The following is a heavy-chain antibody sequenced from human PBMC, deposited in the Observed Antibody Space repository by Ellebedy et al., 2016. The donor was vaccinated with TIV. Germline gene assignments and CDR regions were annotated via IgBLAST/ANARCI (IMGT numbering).Heavy chain of an antibody. J-gene: IGHJ4*01. D-gene: IGHD3-22*01. CDR1: GYTFTGYY. Sequence: ASVKVSXKASGYTFTGYYMHWVRQAPGQGLEWMGWINPNSCGTNYAQKFQGRVTMTRDTSISTAYMELSRLRSDDKAVYYCSRGYYYDRSGYYPPFNCWGQGTPVTLP. V-gene: IGHV1-2*02. CDR2: INPNSCGT. CDR3: SRGYYYDRSGYYPPFNC.